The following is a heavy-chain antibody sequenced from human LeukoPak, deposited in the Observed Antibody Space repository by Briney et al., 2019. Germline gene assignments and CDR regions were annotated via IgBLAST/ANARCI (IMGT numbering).Heavy chain of an antibody. V-gene: IGHV4-34*01. J-gene: IGHJ4*02. D-gene: IGHD3-9*01. CDR2: INHSGST. CDR3: ARERTDYDILTGYYNPLLDY. Sequence: PSETLSLTCAVYGGSFSGYCWSWIRQPPGKGLEWIGEINHSGSTNYNPSLKSRVTTSVDTSKNQFSLKLSSVTAADTAVYYCARERTDYDILTGYYNPLLDYWGQGTLVTVSS. CDR1: GGSFSGYC.